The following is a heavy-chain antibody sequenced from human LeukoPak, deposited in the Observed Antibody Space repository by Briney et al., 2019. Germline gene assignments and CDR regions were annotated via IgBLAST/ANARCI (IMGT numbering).Heavy chain of an antibody. Sequence: GSLRLSCAASGFTFSSYAMSWVRPAPGKGLEWVSAISGSGGSTYYADSVKGRFTISRDNSKNTLYLQMNSLRAEDTAVYYCAKVPILLWFGEPLYYFDYWGQGTLVTVSS. CDR2: ISGSGGST. D-gene: IGHD3-10*01. CDR1: GFTFSSYA. V-gene: IGHV3-23*01. J-gene: IGHJ4*02. CDR3: AKVPILLWFGEPLYYFDY.